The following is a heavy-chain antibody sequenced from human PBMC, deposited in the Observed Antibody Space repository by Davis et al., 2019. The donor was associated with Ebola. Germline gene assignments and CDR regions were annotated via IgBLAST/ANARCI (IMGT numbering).Heavy chain of an antibody. V-gene: IGHV3-23*01. D-gene: IGHD3-10*01. CDR3: ARDLVFRELLNYYYYGMDV. CDR1: GFTFSSYA. Sequence: GESLKISCAASGFTFSSYAMSWVRQAPGKGLEWVSAISGSGGSTYYADPVKGRFTISRDNSKNTLYLQMNSLRAEDTAVYYCARDLVFRELLNYYYYGMDVWGQGTTVTVSS. CDR2: ISGSGGST. J-gene: IGHJ6*02.